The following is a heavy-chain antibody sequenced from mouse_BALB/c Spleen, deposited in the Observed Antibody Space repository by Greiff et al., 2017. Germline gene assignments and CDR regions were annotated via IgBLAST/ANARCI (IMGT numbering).Heavy chain of an antibody. J-gene: IGHJ4*01. CDR3: TRAGDYDGMDY. V-gene: IGHV1S22*01. CDR2: IYPGSGST. Sequence: LKQPGSELVRPGASVKLSCKASGYTFTSYWMHWVKQRHGQGLEWIGNIYPGSGSTNYDEKFKSKGTLTVDTSSSTAYMHLSSLTSEDSAVYYCTRAGDYDGMDYWGQGTSVTVSS. D-gene: IGHD2-4*01. CDR1: GYTFTSYW.